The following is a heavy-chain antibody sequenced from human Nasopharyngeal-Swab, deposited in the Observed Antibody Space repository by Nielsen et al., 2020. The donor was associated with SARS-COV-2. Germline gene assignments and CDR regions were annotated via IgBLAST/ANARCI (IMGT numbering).Heavy chain of an antibody. CDR1: GGSISSYY. Sequence: SETLSLTCTVSGGSISSYYWSWIRQPPGEGLEWIGHIYHSGSANYSPSLKSRVTISVDTSKNQFSLKLSSETAADTALYYCARGSRGGTTSYYYYYYMDVWGKGTTVTVSS. CDR3: ARGSRGGTTSYYYYYYMDV. D-gene: IGHD1-1*01. J-gene: IGHJ6*03. CDR2: IYHSGSA. V-gene: IGHV4-59*01.